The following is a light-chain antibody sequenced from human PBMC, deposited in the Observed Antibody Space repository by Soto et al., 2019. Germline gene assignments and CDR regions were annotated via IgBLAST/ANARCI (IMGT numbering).Light chain of an antibody. J-gene: IGLJ1*01. V-gene: IGLV1-40*01. CDR3: QSYDSSLSGCV. CDR2: GNS. CDR1: SSNIGAGYD. Sequence: LTHTPSIYWAPGQIVTISCTGRSSNIGAGYDVHWYQQLPGTAPKLLIYGNSNRPSGVPDRFSGSKSGTSASLAITGLQAEDEADYYCQSYDSSLSGCVFGTGTKVTVL.